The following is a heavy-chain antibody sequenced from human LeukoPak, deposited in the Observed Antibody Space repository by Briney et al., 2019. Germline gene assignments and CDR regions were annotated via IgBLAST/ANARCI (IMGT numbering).Heavy chain of an antibody. CDR1: GYTFTSYY. D-gene: IGHD6-19*01. CDR2: INPSGGST. V-gene: IGHV1-46*01. J-gene: IGHJ4*02. Sequence: GASVKVSCKASGYTFTSYYMHWVRQAPGQGLEWMGIINPSGGSTSYAQKFQGRVTMTRDTSTSTVYMELSSLRSEDTAVYYCARDQGSSSGWWGPPDYWGQGTLVTVSS. CDR3: ARDQGSSSGWWGPPDY.